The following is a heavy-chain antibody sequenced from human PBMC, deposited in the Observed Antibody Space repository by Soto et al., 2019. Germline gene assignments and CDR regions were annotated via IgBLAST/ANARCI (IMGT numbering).Heavy chain of an antibody. V-gene: IGHV3-23*01. Sequence: EVELLESGGGWVHPGGSLRLSCAAYGFTFSDYAVNWDRQAPGKGLEWVSIITGSGRSTFYAESVKGRFTISRDNCRNTLYLQMDSLRAEDTAVYYCAKECGFSTNYYYSYGMDVWGQGTTVTVSS. CDR3: AKECGFSTNYYYSYGMDV. J-gene: IGHJ6*02. CDR2: ITGSGRST. D-gene: IGHD5-12*01. CDR1: GFTFSDYA.